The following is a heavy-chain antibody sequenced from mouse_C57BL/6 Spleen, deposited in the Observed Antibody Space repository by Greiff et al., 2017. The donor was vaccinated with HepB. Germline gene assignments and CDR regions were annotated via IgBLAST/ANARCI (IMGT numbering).Heavy chain of an antibody. Sequence: VKLMESGAELVRPGASVTLSCKASGYTFTDYEMHWVKQTPVHGLEWIGAIDPETGGTAYNQKFKGKAILTADKSSSTAYMELRSLTSEDSAVYYCTRDGGLRRNYWGQGTTLTVSS. V-gene: IGHV1-15*01. J-gene: IGHJ2*01. CDR1: GYTFTDYE. CDR3: TRDGGLRRNY. D-gene: IGHD2-4*01. CDR2: IDPETGGT.